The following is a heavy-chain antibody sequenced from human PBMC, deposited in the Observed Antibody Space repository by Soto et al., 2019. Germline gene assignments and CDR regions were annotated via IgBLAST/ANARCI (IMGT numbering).Heavy chain of an antibody. CDR2: IWYDGSNK. Sequence: GGSLRLSCAASGFTFSSYGMHWVRQAPGKGLEWVAVIWYDGSNKYYADSVKGRFTISRDNSKNTLYLQMNSLRAEDTAVYYCARAPSGSYPYYFDYWGQGTLVTVSS. V-gene: IGHV3-33*01. CDR3: ARAPSGSYPYYFDY. J-gene: IGHJ4*02. D-gene: IGHD1-26*01. CDR1: GFTFSSYG.